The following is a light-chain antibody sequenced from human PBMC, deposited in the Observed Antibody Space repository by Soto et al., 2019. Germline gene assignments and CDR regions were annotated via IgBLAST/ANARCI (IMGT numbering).Light chain of an antibody. J-gene: IGKJ1*01. Sequence: EIVLTQSPGTLSLSPGERATLSCRASQSVGDTYLAWYQQKPGQAPRLLMYSTSIRATGIPDRFSGSGSGTDFTLTISRLDPEDFAVYYCQQYGSSPPKTFGQGTKVEIK. CDR2: STS. CDR3: QQYGSSPPKT. CDR1: QSVGDTY. V-gene: IGKV3-20*01.